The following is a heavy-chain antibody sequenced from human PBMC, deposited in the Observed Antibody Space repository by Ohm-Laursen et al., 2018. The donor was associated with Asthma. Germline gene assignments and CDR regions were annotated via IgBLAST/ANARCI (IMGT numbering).Heavy chain of an antibody. D-gene: IGHD4-17*01. CDR2: VYGDGSNT. V-gene: IGHV3-74*01. CDR3: TRGGHYGSYFDY. CDR1: GFTFSTYW. Sequence: SLRLSCAASGFTFSTYWMHWVRQAPGKARVGVSRVYGDGSNTIYADSVKGRFTISRDNAKNTLYLQMNSLRAEDTAVYYCTRGGHYGSYFDYWGQGTLVTVSS. J-gene: IGHJ4*02.